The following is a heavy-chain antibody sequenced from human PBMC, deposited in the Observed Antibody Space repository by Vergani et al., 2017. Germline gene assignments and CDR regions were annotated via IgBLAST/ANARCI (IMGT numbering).Heavy chain of an antibody. V-gene: IGHV7-4-1*02. CDR1: GYTFTSYA. D-gene: IGHD3-3*01. CDR3: ARDAYGYRVLRFLEWSQGGSWAFDY. J-gene: IGHJ4*02. Sequence: QVQLVESGGGVVQPGRSLRLSCAASGYTFTSYAMNWVRQAPGQGLEWMGWINTNTGNPTYAQGFTGRFVFSLDTSVSTAYLQISSLKAEDTAVYYCARDAYGYRVLRFLEWSQGGSWAFDYWGQGTLVTVSS. CDR2: INTNTGNP.